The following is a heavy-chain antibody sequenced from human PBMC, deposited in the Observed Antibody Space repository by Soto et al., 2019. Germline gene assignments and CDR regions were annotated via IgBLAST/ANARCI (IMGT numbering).Heavy chain of an antibody. Sequence: QVQLVESGGGVVQPGRSLRVSCAASGFTFSIYGMHWVRQAPGKGLEWVAVISFDGTNKYYADSVKGRFTISRDNPKNTLYLHMSSLSAADTAVYYCAKGGNWNNHYGMDVWGQGTTVTVYS. CDR1: GFTFSIYG. V-gene: IGHV3-30*18. D-gene: IGHD1-20*01. J-gene: IGHJ6*02. CDR2: ISFDGTNK. CDR3: AKGGNWNNHYGMDV.